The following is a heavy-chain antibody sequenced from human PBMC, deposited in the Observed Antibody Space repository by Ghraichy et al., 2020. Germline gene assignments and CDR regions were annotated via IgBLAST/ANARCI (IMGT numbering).Heavy chain of an antibody. CDR3: ANSSSRHNYYYYGMDV. V-gene: IGHV1-8*01. J-gene: IGHJ6*02. D-gene: IGHD6-6*01. CDR1: GDTLTNYD. Sequence: ASVKVSCRASGDTLTNYDINWVRQATGQGLEWMGWMNPNSGNTGYAQKFQGRVTMTRNTSISTVYMELSSLRSEDTAVYYCANSSSRHNYYYYGMDVWGQRTTVTLS. CDR2: MNPNSGNT.